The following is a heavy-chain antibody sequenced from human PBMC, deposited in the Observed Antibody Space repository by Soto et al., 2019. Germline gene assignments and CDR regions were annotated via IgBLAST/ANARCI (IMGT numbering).Heavy chain of an antibody. V-gene: IGHV4-34*01. D-gene: IGHD2-15*01. J-gene: IGHJ4*02. CDR2: INHSGST. CDR1: GGSFSGYY. CDR3: ARSYLGRWYYFDY. Sequence: QVQLQQWVAGLLKPSETLSPTCAVYGGSFSGYYWSWIRQPPGKGLEWIGVINHSGSTNYNPSLKSRVTISVDTSKNRFSLKLSSVTAADTAVYYCARSYLGRWYYFDYWSQGTLVTVSS.